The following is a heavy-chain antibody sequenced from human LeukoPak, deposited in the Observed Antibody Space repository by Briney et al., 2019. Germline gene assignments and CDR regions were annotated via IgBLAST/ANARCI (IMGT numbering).Heavy chain of an antibody. CDR2: ISSSGSTI. D-gene: IGHD2-8*02. CDR1: GFTFSSYE. CDR3: ARGYWYSAFDI. Sequence: GGSLRLSCAASGFTFSSYEMNWVRQAPGKGLEWVSYISSSGSTIYYADSVKGRFTISRDNAKNSLYLQMNSLRAEDTAVYYCARGYWYSAFDIWGQGTMVTVSS. J-gene: IGHJ3*02. V-gene: IGHV3-48*03.